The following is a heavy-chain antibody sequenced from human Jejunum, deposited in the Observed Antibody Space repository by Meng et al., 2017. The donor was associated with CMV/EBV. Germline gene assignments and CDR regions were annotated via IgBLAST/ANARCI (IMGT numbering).Heavy chain of an antibody. CDR2: ISGSSTYI. CDR3: ARAIDYGDPNWFDP. D-gene: IGHD4-17*01. J-gene: IGHJ5*02. V-gene: IGHV3-11*06. CDR1: EFTLSDHY. Sequence: EFTLSDHYMDWVRQAPGKGLEWLSYISGSSTYIYHADSVKGRFTISRDNAKNSVYLQMNRLRAEDTAVYYCARAIDYGDPNWFDPWGQGTLVTVSS.